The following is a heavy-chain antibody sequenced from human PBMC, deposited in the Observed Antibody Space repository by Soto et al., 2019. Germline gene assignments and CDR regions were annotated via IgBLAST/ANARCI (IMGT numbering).Heavy chain of an antibody. Sequence: GGSLRLSCAASGFTFSSYGMHWVRQAPGKGLEWVAVIWYDGSNKYYADSVKGRFTISRDNSKNTLYLQMNSLRAEDTAVYYCAWRSGSSWHYFDYWGQGTLVTVSS. CDR3: AWRSGSSWHYFDY. D-gene: IGHD6-13*01. CDR2: IWYDGSNK. J-gene: IGHJ4*02. V-gene: IGHV3-33*01. CDR1: GFTFSSYG.